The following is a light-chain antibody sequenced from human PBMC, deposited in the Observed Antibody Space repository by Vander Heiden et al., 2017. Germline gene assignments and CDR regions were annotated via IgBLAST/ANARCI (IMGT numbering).Light chain of an antibody. CDR2: AAS. J-gene: IGKJ1*01. CDR3: QQSYSTPLT. Sequence: DIQITQSPSSLSSSVGDRVTITCRASQSISIYLNWYQQKPGKAPKLLIYAASSLQSGVPSRFSGSGSGTDFTLTISSLQPEDFATYYCQQSYSTPLTFGPGTKVEIK. V-gene: IGKV1-39*01. CDR1: QSISIY.